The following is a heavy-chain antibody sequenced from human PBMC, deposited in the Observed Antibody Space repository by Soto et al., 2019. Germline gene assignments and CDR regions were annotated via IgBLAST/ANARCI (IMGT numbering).Heavy chain of an antibody. Sequence: SETLSLTCTVSGGSVSSGSYYWSWIRQPPGKGLEWIGYIYYSGSTNYNPTLKSRVTISVDTSKNQFSLKLSSVTAADTAVYYCARERVGASLIDYWGQGTLVTVSS. D-gene: IGHD1-26*01. CDR3: ARERVGASLIDY. CDR2: IYYSGST. V-gene: IGHV4-61*01. J-gene: IGHJ4*02. CDR1: GGSVSSGSYY.